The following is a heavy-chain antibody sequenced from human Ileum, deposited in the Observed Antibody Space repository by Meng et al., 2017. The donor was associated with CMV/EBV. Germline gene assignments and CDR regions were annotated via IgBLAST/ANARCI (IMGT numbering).Heavy chain of an antibody. CDR1: GDNFTNYW. J-gene: IGHJ5*02. Sequence: SGDNFTNYWIGWVRQMPGKGLEWMGIIYPGDSDTRYIPSFQGQVTIFADKSISTAYLQWNTLKASDTAMYYCARQNDFWSGYYSIDAWGQGTLVTVSS. V-gene: IGHV5-51*01. CDR3: ARQNDFWSGYYSIDA. CDR2: IYPGDSDT. D-gene: IGHD3-3*01.